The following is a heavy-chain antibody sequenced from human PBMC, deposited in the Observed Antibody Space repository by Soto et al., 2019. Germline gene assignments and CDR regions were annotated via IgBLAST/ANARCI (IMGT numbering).Heavy chain of an antibody. J-gene: IGHJ6*02. CDR3: ARVWYLELGEGYGMDV. Sequence: HPGGSLRLSCAASGFTFSSYWMSWVRQAPGKGLEWVANIKQDGSEKYYVDSVKGRFTISRDNAKNSLYLQMNSLRAEDTAVYYCARVWYLELGEGYGMDVWGQGTTVTVSS. CDR2: IKQDGSEK. V-gene: IGHV3-7*01. CDR1: GFTFSSYW. D-gene: IGHD1-7*01.